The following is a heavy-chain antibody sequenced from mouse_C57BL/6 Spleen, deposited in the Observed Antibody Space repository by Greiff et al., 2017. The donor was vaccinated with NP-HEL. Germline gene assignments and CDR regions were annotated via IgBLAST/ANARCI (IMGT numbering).Heavy chain of an antibody. CDR2: IDPENGDT. Sequence: VQLKQSGAELVRPGASVKLSCTASGFNIKDDYMHWVKQRPEQGLEWIGWIDPENGDTAYASKFQGKATITADTSSNTAYLQLSSLTSEDTAVYYCTTSSTPRWYFDYWGQGTTLTVSS. V-gene: IGHV14-4*01. CDR1: GFNIKDDY. J-gene: IGHJ2*01. D-gene: IGHD5-1*01. CDR3: TTSSTPRWYFDY.